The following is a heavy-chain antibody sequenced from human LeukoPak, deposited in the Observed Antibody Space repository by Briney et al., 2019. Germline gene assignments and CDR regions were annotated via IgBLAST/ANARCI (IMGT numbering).Heavy chain of an antibody. Sequence: GGSLRRSCAASGFSCSTYAMGWVRQAPGKGLKWVSAISGSGGSTYYADSVKGRFTISRDNSKNTLYLQMNSLRAEDTAVYYGAKGVCGGSCYFYFDSWGQGTLSPSPQ. V-gene: IGHV3-23*01. CDR2: ISGSGGST. CDR1: GFSCSTYA. D-gene: IGHD2-15*01. CDR3: AKGVCGGSCYFYFDS. J-gene: IGHJ4*02.